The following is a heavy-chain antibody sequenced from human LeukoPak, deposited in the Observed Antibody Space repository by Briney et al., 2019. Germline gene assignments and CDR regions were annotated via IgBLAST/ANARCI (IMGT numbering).Heavy chain of an antibody. Sequence: PGRSLRLSCAASGFSFSNYDMHWVRQAPGKGLEWVAVIWYDGSNEYYADSVKGRFTISRDNSKNTLCLQMNSLRAEDTAVYYCARDKSSSVWHYFDFWGQGTLVTVSS. J-gene: IGHJ4*02. CDR1: GFSFSNYD. V-gene: IGHV3-33*01. D-gene: IGHD6-19*01. CDR2: IWYDGSNE. CDR3: ARDKSSSVWHYFDF.